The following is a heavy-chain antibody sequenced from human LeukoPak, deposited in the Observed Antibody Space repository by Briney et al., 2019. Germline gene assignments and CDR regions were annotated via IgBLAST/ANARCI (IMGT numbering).Heavy chain of an antibody. CDR3: ARDPKTYYYDSSGYYLHDY. J-gene: IGHJ4*02. V-gene: IGHV1-18*01. CDR2: ISACNGNT. D-gene: IGHD3-22*01. CDR1: GGTFSSYA. Sequence: GFSVKVSCKASGGTFSSYAISWVRQAPGQGLEWMGWISACNGNTNYAQKLQGRVTMTTDTSTSTAYMELRSLRSDDTAVYYCARDPKTYYYDSSGYYLHDYWGQGTLVTVSS.